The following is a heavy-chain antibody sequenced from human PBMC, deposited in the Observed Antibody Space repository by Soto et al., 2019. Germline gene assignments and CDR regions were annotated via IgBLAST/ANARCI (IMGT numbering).Heavy chain of an antibody. V-gene: IGHV4-59*01. CDR2: IYYSGTT. CDR3: ARARQRDTGRGMDV. CDR1: GGSISSYY. Sequence: SETLSLTCSVSGGSISSYYWIWIRHPPGKGLEWIGYIYYSGTTSYNPSLKSRVTMSVDTSKNQFSLNLSSVTAADTAVYYCARARQRDTGRGMDVWGQGTTVTVSS. D-gene: IGHD5-18*01. J-gene: IGHJ6*02.